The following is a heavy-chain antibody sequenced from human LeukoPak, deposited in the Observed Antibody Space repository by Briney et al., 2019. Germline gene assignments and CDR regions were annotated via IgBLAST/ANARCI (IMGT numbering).Heavy chain of an antibody. J-gene: IGHJ2*01. CDR3: ARAPVYYDESRGHLKISNWYLDL. V-gene: IGHV3-21*01. Sequence: GGSLRLSCAASGFTFSSYSMNWVRQAPGKGLEWVSSISSSSSYIYYADAIKGRFTISRDNAKNSLYLQMNSLRAEDTAVFYCARAPVYYDESRGHLKISNWYLDLWGRGTLVTVSS. CDR1: GFTFSSYS. D-gene: IGHD3-22*01. CDR2: ISSSSSYI.